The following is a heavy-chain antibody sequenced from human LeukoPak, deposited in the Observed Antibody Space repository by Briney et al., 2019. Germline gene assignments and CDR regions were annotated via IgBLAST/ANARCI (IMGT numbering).Heavy chain of an antibody. CDR2: ISNSGNYA. V-gene: IGHV3-11*05. CDR3: AREGSGLFGIDI. J-gene: IGHJ3*02. CDR1: GFSFSDYY. Sequence: GGSLRLTRATSGFSFSDYYMTWIRQAPGKGLEWISYISNSGNYAKYADSVKGRFTIYRDNAKNSVFPQMNSLRADDTAVYYCAREGSGLFGIDIWGQGTMVTVSS. D-gene: IGHD3-16*01.